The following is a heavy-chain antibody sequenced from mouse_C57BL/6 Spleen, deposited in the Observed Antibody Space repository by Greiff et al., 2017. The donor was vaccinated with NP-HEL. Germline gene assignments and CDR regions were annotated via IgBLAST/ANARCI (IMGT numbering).Heavy chain of an antibody. V-gene: IGHV1-82*01. CDR2: IYPGDGDT. CDR3: ARSDSSGYDWFAY. CDR1: GYAFSSSW. J-gene: IGHJ3*01. Sequence: VQLQQSGPELVKPGASVMISCKASGYAFSSSWMNWVKQRPGKGLEWIGRIYPGDGDTNYNGKFKGKATLTADKSSSTAYMQLSSLTSEDSAVYVCARSDSSGYDWFAYWGQGTLVTVSA. D-gene: IGHD3-2*02.